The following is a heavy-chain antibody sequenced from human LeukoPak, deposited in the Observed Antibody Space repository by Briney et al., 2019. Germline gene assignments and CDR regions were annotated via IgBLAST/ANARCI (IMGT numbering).Heavy chain of an antibody. J-gene: IGHJ4*02. D-gene: IGHD3-10*01. CDR3: VTDQTGRHPYFFDY. CDR2: IKEDGSEI. Sequence: PGGSLRLSCAASEFSFNTYSMNWLRQAPGKGLEWVANIKEDGSEIYYVDAVKGRFSISRDNAKTSLYLQMNNLSVADTAVYYCVTDQTGRHPYFFDYWGQGTLVTVSS. CDR1: EFSFNTYS. V-gene: IGHV3-7*01.